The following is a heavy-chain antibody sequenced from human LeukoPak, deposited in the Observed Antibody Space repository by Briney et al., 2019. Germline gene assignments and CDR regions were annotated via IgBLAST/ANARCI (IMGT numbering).Heavy chain of an antibody. CDR2: ISGSGGST. V-gene: IGHV3-23*01. CDR1: GFTFSSYA. CDR3: AKDGYSSGWYGFNWFDP. D-gene: IGHD6-19*01. J-gene: IGHJ5*02. Sequence: EGSLRLSCAASGFTFSSYAMSWVRQAPGKGLEWVSAISGSGGSTYYADSVKGRFTISRDNSKNTLYLQMNSLRAEDTAVYYCAKDGYSSGWYGFNWFDPWGQGTLVTVSS.